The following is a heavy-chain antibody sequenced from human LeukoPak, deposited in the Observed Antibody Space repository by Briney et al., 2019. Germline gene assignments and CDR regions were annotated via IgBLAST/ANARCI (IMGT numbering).Heavy chain of an antibody. D-gene: IGHD4-17*01. J-gene: IGHJ5*02. CDR1: GFTFSSYA. CDR3: ARDYGADGWFDP. V-gene: IGHV3-23*01. CDR2: ISGSGGST. Sequence: PGGSLRLSCAASGFTFSSYAMSWVRQAPGKGLEWVSAISGSGGSTYYADSVKGRFTISRDNSKNTLYLQMNSLRAEDTAVYYCARDYGADGWFDPWGQGTLVTVSS.